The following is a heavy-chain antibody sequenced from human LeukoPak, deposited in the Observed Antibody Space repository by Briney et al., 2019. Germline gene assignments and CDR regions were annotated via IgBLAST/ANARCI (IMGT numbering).Heavy chain of an antibody. V-gene: IGHV1-69*04. CDR3: ARGGYGGNSDY. Sequence: GASVKVSCKASGYTFTSYYMHWVRQAPGQGLGWMGRIIPILGIANYAQKFQGRVTITADKSTSTAYMELSSLRSEDTAVYYCARGGYGGNSDYWGQGTLVTVSS. D-gene: IGHD4-23*01. J-gene: IGHJ4*02. CDR1: GYTFTSYY. CDR2: IIPILGIA.